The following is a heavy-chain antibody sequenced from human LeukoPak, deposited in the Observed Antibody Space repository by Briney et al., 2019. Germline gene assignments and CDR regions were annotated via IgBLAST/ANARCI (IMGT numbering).Heavy chain of an antibody. J-gene: IGHJ4*02. CDR1: GGSISSSSYY. CDR2: IFHSGST. V-gene: IGHV4-39*07. D-gene: IGHD5-12*01. CDR3: ARLPFNSGYEYFDY. Sequence: SETLSLTCTVSGGSISSSSYYWGWIRQPPGKGLEWTASIFHSGSTYYNPSLKSRVTISVDTSKSQFFLKLSSVTAADTAVYSCARLPFNSGYEYFDYWAREPWSPSPQ.